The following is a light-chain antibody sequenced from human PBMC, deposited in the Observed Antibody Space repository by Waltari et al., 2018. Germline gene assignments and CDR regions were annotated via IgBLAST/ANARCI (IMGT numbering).Light chain of an antibody. Sequence: ASVGDTVTITCRASQSISSWLAWYQQKAGKAPKLLIYKASTLESGVPSRFSGSGSGTEFTLTISSLQPDDLATYYCQQYNTYYTFGQGTILEIK. CDR2: KAS. J-gene: IGKJ2*01. CDR3: QQYNTYYT. V-gene: IGKV1-5*03. CDR1: QSISSW.